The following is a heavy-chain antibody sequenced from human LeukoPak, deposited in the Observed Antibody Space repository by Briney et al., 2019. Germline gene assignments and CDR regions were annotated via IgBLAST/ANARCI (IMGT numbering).Heavy chain of an antibody. J-gene: IGHJ4*02. CDR2: IYYSGST. CDR3: ARGAISTYDYGDFQKSYYFDY. Sequence: KPSETLSLTCTVSGGSISSYYWSWIRQPPGKGLEWIGYIYYSGSTNYNPSLKSRVTISVDTSKNQFSLKLSSVTAADTAVYYCARGAISTYDYGDFQKSYYFDYWGQGTLVTVSS. D-gene: IGHD4-17*01. V-gene: IGHV4-59*12. CDR1: GGSISSYY.